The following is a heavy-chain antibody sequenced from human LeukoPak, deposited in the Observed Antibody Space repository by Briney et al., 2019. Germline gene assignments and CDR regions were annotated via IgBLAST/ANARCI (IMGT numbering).Heavy chain of an antibody. J-gene: IGHJ4*02. V-gene: IGHV3-23*01. Sequence: GGSLRLSCAASGFTFSSYAMSWVRQAPGKGLEWVSAISGSGGSTYYADSVKGRFTISRDNAKNTLYLQMNSLRAEDTAVYYCARARRDGYNVFDYWGQGALVTVSS. D-gene: IGHD5-24*01. CDR2: ISGSGGST. CDR1: GFTFSSYA. CDR3: ARARRDGYNVFDY.